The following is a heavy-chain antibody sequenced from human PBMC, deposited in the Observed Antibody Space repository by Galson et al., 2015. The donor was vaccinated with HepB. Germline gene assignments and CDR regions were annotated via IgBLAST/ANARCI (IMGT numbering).Heavy chain of an antibody. V-gene: IGHV3-48*01. CDR2: ISSSSSTI. J-gene: IGHJ4*02. Sequence: SLRLSCAASGFTFSSYSMNWVRQAPGKGLEWVSYISSSSSTIYYADSVKGRFTISRDNAKSSLYLQMNSLRAEDTAVYYCARGDGEWLSPFDYWGQGTLVTVSS. D-gene: IGHD3-3*01. CDR3: ARGDGEWLSPFDY. CDR1: GFTFSSYS.